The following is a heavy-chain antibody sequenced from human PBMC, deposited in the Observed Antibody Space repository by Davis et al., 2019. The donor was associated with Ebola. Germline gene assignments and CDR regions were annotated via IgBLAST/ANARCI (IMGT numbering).Heavy chain of an antibody. Sequence: PSETLSLTCAVYGEFLSGYYWTWTRQSPGKGLEWIGEINHSGHTNYNPSLKSRVSISVDKSKKQFSLKMNSVTAADTAVYYCGRGRFWGFDVWGQGTMVYVSS. D-gene: IGHD3-16*01. CDR3: GRGRFWGFDV. J-gene: IGHJ3*01. CDR1: GEFLSGYY. V-gene: IGHV4-34*01. CDR2: INHSGHT.